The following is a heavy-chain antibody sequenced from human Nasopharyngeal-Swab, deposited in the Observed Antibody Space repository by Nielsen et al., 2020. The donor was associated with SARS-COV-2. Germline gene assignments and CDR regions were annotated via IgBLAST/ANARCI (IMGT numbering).Heavy chain of an antibody. CDR2: ISWNSGSI. V-gene: IGHV3-9*01. CDR3: AKDISSGWKPAYYFDY. J-gene: IGHJ4*02. Sequence: SLKISCAASGFTFDDYAMHWVRQAPGKGLEWVSGISWNSGSIGYADSVKGRFTISRDNAKNSLYLQMHSLRAEDTALYYCAKDISSGWKPAYYFDYWGQGTLVTVSS. D-gene: IGHD6-19*01. CDR1: GFTFDDYA.